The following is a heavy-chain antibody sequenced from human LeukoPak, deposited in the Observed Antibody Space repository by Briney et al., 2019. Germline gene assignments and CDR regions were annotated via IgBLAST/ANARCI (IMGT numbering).Heavy chain of an antibody. CDR3: ARAMQQLVPGGFDY. Sequence: PSQTLSLTCAVSGGSISSGGYYWSWIRQPPGKGLEWIGYIYYSGSTNYNPSLKSRVTISVDTSKNQFSLKLSSVTAADTAVYYCARAMQQLVPGGFDYWGQGTLVTVSS. J-gene: IGHJ4*02. D-gene: IGHD6-6*01. CDR2: IYYSGST. CDR1: GGSISSGGYY. V-gene: IGHV4-61*08.